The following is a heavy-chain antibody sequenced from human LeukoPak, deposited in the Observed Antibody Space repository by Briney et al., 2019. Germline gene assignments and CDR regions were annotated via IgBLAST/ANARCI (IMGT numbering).Heavy chain of an antibody. Sequence: SETLSLTCTVSGGSISSSSYYWGWIRQPPGKGLEWIGNIYYSGSTYCNPSLKSRVTISVDTSKNQFSLKLSAAIAADTAVYYCASVRRGFGESSKYYSYYYMDVWGNGTTVTISS. CDR1: GGSISSSSYY. CDR3: ASVRRGFGESSKYYSYYYMDV. CDR2: IYYSGST. V-gene: IGHV4-39*01. J-gene: IGHJ6*03. D-gene: IGHD3-10*01.